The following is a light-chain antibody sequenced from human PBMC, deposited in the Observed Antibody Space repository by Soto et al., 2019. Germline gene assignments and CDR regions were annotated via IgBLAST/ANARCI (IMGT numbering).Light chain of an antibody. CDR3: QHYGSSRT. CDR1: QSVSSSY. Sequence: EIVLTQSPGTLSLSPGERATLSCRASQSVSSSYLAWYQQKPGQAPRLLIYGASSRATGIPDRFSGSGSGTDFTLTISRLEPEFFALYYCQHYGSSRTFGQGTKVEIK. CDR2: GAS. V-gene: IGKV3-20*01. J-gene: IGKJ1*01.